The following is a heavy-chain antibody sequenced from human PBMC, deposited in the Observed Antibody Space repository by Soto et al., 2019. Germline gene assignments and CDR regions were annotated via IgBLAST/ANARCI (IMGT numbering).Heavy chain of an antibody. CDR3: PRGVTMVRGVIHSPYFVY. Sequence: QVQLQESGPGLVKPSQTLSLTCTVSGGSISSGGYYWSWIRQHPGKGLEWIGYIYYSGSTYYNPPLKCRVTISIDTSKNQFSLKLRSLTAADTAVYYGPRGVTMVRGVIHSPYFVYWGQGTLVTVSS. J-gene: IGHJ4*02. D-gene: IGHD3-10*01. CDR2: IYYSGST. V-gene: IGHV4-31*03. CDR1: GGSISSGGYY.